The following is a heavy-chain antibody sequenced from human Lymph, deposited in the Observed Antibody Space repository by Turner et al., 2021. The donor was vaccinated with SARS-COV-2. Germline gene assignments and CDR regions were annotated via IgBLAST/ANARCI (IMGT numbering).Heavy chain of an antibody. D-gene: IGHD4-17*01. V-gene: IGHV4-59*01. CDR2: IYYSGSS. Sequence: QMQLQESGPGLVKPSETLSLTCTVSGGSISGFYWSWIRQPPGTGLEWIGYIYYSGSSKYNPSLKSRVTISVDTSKNQFTLKLSSVTAADTAVYYCARDRTSYGDYWAVYYYGMDVWGQGTTVTVSS. CDR3: ARDRTSYGDYWAVYYYGMDV. J-gene: IGHJ6*02. CDR1: GGSISGFY.